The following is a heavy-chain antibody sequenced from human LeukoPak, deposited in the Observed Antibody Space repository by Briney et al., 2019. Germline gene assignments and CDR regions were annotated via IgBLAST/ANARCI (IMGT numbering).Heavy chain of an antibody. CDR2: IRYDGSNK. CDR3: AKKEI. CDR1: GFTFSSYA. J-gene: IGHJ3*02. Sequence: PGRSLRLSCAASGFTFSSYAMHWVRQAPGKGLEWVAFIRYDGSNKYYADSVKGRFTISRDNSKNTLYLQMNSLRTEDTALYYCAKKEIWGQGTMVTVSS. V-gene: IGHV3-30*02.